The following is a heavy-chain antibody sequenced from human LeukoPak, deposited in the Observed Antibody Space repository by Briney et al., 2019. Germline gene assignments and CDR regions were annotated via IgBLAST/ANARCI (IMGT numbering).Heavy chain of an antibody. Sequence: GGSLRLSCAASGFTFSSYSMSWVRQAPGKGLEWVAYINQDASEMSHVDSVKGRFTISRDNPKNSLYLQMNSLRDEDTAVYYCARGHYGMDVWGQGTTVTVSS. V-gene: IGHV3-7*01. CDR1: GFTFSSYS. CDR3: ARGHYGMDV. J-gene: IGHJ6*02. CDR2: INQDASEM.